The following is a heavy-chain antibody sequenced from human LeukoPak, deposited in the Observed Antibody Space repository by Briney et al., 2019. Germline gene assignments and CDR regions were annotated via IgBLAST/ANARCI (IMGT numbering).Heavy chain of an antibody. CDR2: INHSGST. Sequence: SETLSLTCTVYGGSFSGYYWSWIRQPPGKGLEWIGEINHSGSTNYNPSLKSRVTISVDTSKNQFSLKLSSVTAADTAVYYCARDGAKGYCSGGSCRPRFDPWGQGTLVTVSS. CDR1: GGSFSGYY. J-gene: IGHJ5*02. CDR3: ARDGAKGYCSGGSCRPRFDP. V-gene: IGHV4-34*01. D-gene: IGHD2-15*01.